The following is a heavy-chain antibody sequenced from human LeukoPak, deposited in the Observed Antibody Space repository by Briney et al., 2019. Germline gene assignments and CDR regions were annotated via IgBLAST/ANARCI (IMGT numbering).Heavy chain of an antibody. CDR1: GFNFSNYW. D-gene: IGHD4/OR15-4a*01. V-gene: IGHV3-7*01. Sequence: PGGSLRLSCEGSGFNFSNYWMVWVRQAPGKGLEWVANIKHDGREKHFVDSVKGRFSISRDNTHNSLYLDMNNLRPEDTALYFCARGGRSLCFADLLTNWGQGILVAVSS. CDR2: IKHDGREK. CDR3: ARGGRSLCFADLLTN. J-gene: IGHJ4*02.